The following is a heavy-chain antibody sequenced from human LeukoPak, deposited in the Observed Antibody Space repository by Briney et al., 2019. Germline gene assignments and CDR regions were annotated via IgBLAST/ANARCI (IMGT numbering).Heavy chain of an antibody. CDR1: GGSISSYY. V-gene: IGHV4-59*01. CDR3: ARAITIGGLFDY. D-gene: IGHD3-16*01. Sequence: PSETLSLTCTVSGGSISSYYWSWIRQPPGTGLEWIGYIYYSGSTNYNPSLKSRVTISVDTSKNQFSLKLSSVTAADTAVYYCARAITIGGLFDYWGQGTLVTVSS. J-gene: IGHJ4*02. CDR2: IYYSGST.